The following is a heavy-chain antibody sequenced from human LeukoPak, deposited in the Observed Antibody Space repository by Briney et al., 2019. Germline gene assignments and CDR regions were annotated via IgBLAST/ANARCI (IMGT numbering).Heavy chain of an antibody. CDR2: IRSKAYGGTT. D-gene: IGHD4-23*01. V-gene: IGHV3-49*04. CDR3: TRYGGNSFNC. CDR1: GFIFGDYA. J-gene: IGHJ4*02. Sequence: GGSLRLSCTASGFIFGDYAMSWVRQAPGKGLEWVGFIRSKAYGGTTEYAASVKGRFTISRDDSKSIAFLHMNSLKTEDTAVYYCTRYGGNSFNCWGQGTLVTVSS.